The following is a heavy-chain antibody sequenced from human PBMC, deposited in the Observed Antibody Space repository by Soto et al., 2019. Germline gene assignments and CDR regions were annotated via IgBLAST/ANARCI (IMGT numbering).Heavy chain of an antibody. V-gene: IGHV1-69*13. Sequence: SVKVSCKASGGTFSSYAISWVRQAPGQGREWMGGIIPIFGTANYAQKFQGRVAITADESTSTAYMELSSLRSEDTAVYYCARDRPVLRYFDWLLRYYYGMDVWGQGTTVTVSS. CDR1: GGTFSSYA. CDR3: ARDRPVLRYFDWLLRYYYGMDV. CDR2: IIPIFGTA. D-gene: IGHD3-9*01. J-gene: IGHJ6*02.